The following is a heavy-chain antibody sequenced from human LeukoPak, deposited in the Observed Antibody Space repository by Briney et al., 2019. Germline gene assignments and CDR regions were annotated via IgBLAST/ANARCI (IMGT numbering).Heavy chain of an antibody. CDR2: ISSSSNYI. CDR1: GFTFSSYS. J-gene: IGHJ6*02. Sequence: PGGFLRLSCAASGFTFSSYSMNWVRQAPGKGLEWVSSISSSSNYISYADSVKGRFTISRDNAKNSLYLQMNSLRAEDTAVYYCARYGLRDYYYYAMDVWGQGTTVTVSS. V-gene: IGHV3-21*01. CDR3: ARYGLRDYYYYAMDV. D-gene: IGHD5-12*01.